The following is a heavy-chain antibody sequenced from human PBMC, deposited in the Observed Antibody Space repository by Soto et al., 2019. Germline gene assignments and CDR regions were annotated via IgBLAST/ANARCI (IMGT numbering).Heavy chain of an antibody. CDR1: GGSISSYY. CDR3: VRIRRFSDYVDV. J-gene: IGHJ6*03. V-gene: IGHV4-39*01. CDR2: VYYSGST. Sequence: SETLSLTCTVSGGSISSYYWGWVRQPPGKGLEWIGSVYYSGSTYYNPSLESRVTISVDKSKNQFSLKLMSLSAADTAVYFCVRIRRFSDYVDVWGKGTTVTVSS. D-gene: IGHD3-3*01.